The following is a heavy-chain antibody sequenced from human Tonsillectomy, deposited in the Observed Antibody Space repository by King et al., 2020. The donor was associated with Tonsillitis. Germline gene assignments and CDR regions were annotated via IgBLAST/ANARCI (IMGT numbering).Heavy chain of an antibody. CDR1: GFSFRDYA. CDR3: TRDKEGSGDFPWD. V-gene: IGHV3-49*04. CDR2: IRSNAYGGTT. Sequence: QLVQSGGGLVQPGRSLRLSCTASGFSFRDYAMTWVRQTPGKGLEWVGFIRSNAYGGTTEYAASVKGRFTISRDDSKTIAYLQMNSLKTEDTALYYCTRDKEGSGDFPWDWGQGTLVTVSS. J-gene: IGHJ4*02. D-gene: IGHD4-17*01.